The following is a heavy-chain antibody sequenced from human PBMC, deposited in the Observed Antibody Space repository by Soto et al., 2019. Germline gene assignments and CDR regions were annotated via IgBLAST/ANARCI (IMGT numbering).Heavy chain of an antibody. V-gene: IGHV4-39*01. CDR3: ARHSTGYCSSTSCYAGGNY. CDR2: IYYSGST. Sequence: QLQLQESGPGLVKPSETLSLTCTVSGGSISSSSYYWGWIRQPPGKGLEWIGSIYYSGSTYYNPSRKSRVTLSVDTSKNQFSMKLSSVTAADTAVYYCARHSTGYCSSTSCYAGGNYWGQGTLVTVSS. CDR1: GGSISSSSYY. J-gene: IGHJ4*02. D-gene: IGHD2-2*01.